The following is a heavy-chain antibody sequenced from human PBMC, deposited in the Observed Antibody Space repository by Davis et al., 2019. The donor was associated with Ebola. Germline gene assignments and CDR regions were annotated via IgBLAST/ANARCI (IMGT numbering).Heavy chain of an antibody. V-gene: IGHV1-8*01. CDR1: GYTFSTYA. CDR3: AREGTGDGFIYYYGMDV. D-gene: IGHD1-1*01. Sequence: ASVKVSCKASGYTFSTYAINWVRQATGQGLEWMGWMNPNSGDTGYAQKFQGRVTMTRNTSISTAYMELSSLRSEDTAVYYCAREGTGDGFIYYYGMDVWGQGTTVTVSS. J-gene: IGHJ6*02. CDR2: MNPNSGDT.